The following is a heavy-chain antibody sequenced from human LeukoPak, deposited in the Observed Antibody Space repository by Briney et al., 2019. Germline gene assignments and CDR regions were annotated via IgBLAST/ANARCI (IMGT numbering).Heavy chain of an antibody. D-gene: IGHD6-19*01. CDR3: ARAVAGTPLFDY. CDR1: GYTFTGYY. J-gene: IGHJ4*02. CDR2: INPNSGGT. Sequence: ASVKVSCKASGYTFTGYYMHGVRQAPGQGLEWMGWINPNSGGTNYAQKFRGRVTMTRDTSISTAYMELSRLRSDDTAVYYCARAVAGTPLFDYWGQGTLVTVSS. V-gene: IGHV1-2*02.